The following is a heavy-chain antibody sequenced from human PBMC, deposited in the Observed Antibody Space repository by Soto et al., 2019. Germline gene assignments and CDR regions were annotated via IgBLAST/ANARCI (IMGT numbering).Heavy chain of an antibody. CDR2: FSGGSGAI. V-gene: IGHV3-23*01. CDR3: ARWNGFGDS. D-gene: IGHD1-1*01. J-gene: IGHJ4*02. CDR1: GFSLGPYG. Sequence: QLLQSGGGLVQPGGSLRLSCAVSGFSLGPYGVTWVRQTPEKGLEWVTGFSGGSGAIFYADSVRGRFTISRDSSTAYLQMNNLSHEDTAVYFCARWNGFGDSWGQGALVTVSS.